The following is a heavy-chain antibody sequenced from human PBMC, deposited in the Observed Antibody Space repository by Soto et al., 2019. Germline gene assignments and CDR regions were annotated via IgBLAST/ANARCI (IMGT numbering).Heavy chain of an antibody. J-gene: IGHJ4*02. CDR1: GFTFSSYG. V-gene: IGHV3-33*01. Sequence: GGSLRLSCAASGFTFSSYGMHWVRQAPGKGLEWVAVIWYDGSNKYYADSVKGRFTISRDNSKNTLYLQMNSLRAEDTAVYYCARGYDRTYYFDYWGQGTLVTVSS. CDR2: IWYDGSNK. D-gene: IGHD3-9*01. CDR3: ARGYDRTYYFDY.